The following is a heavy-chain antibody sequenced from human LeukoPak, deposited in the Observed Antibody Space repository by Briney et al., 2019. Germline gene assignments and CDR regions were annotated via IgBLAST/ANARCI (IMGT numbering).Heavy chain of an antibody. CDR3: ARDLDGCSGGSCYSNYYYYYGMDV. CDR2: ISSSGSTI. Sequence: GGSLRLSCAASGFTFSDYYMSWIRQAPGKGLEWVSYISSSGSTIYYADSVKGRFTISRDNAKNSLYLQMNSLRAEGTAVYYCARDLDGCSGGSCYSNYYYYYGMDVWGQGTTVTVSS. V-gene: IGHV3-11*01. J-gene: IGHJ6*02. CDR1: GFTFSDYY. D-gene: IGHD2-15*01.